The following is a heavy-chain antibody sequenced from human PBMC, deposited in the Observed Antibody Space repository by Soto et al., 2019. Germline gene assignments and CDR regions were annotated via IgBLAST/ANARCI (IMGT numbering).Heavy chain of an antibody. CDR1: GFSFRSYG. CDR3: AKDRRGVMDV. J-gene: IGHJ6*02. V-gene: IGHV3-23*01. D-gene: IGHD3-10*01. CDR2: ISGSGSVT. Sequence: DVQLLESGGGLVKPGGSLRLSCAASGFSFRSYGLSWVRQAPGKGLEWVSDISGSGSVTNYADSVKGRFTISRDNSNNTLFLQMNSLRAEDTAVYYCAKDRRGVMDVWGQGTTVTVSS.